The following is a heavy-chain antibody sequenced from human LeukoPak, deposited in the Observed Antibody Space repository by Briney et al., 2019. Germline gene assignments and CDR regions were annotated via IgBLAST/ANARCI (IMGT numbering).Heavy chain of an antibody. CDR1: GYSFINYW. CDR2: MYPGASDV. V-gene: IGHV5-51*01. J-gene: IGHJ4*02. CDR3: ARGQYGSEGFLDF. Sequence: GESLKISCKVSGYSFINYWIGWVRQMPGKGLEWMAIMYPGASDVKYSPSFQGQVTISADKSISTAYLQWSSLKASDTAMYYCARGQYGSEGFLDFWGQGTLVTVSS. D-gene: IGHD3-10*01.